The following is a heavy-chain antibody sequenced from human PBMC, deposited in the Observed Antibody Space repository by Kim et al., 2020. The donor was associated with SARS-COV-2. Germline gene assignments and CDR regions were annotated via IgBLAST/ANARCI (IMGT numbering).Heavy chain of an antibody. V-gene: IGHV3-48*03. D-gene: IGHD4-17*01. Sequence: VKGRFTIARDNAKNSLYLQMNSLRAEDTAVYYCARGRNDYANDGYYYMDVWGKGTTVTVSS. J-gene: IGHJ6*03. CDR3: ARGRNDYANDGYYYMDV.